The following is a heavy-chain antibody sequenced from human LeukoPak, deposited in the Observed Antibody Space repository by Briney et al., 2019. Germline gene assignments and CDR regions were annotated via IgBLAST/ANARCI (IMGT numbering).Heavy chain of an antibody. D-gene: IGHD3-9*01. CDR1: GFTFSSYA. CDR3: ASAYYDILTGYDY. V-gene: IGHV3-23*01. CDR2: TSGSGGST. J-gene: IGHJ4*02. Sequence: GGSLRLSCAASGFTFSSYAMSWVRQAPGKGLEWVSTTSGSGGSTYDADSVKGRFTISRDNSKNMLYLQLNSLRAEDTAVYYCASAYYDILTGYDYWGQGTLVTVSS.